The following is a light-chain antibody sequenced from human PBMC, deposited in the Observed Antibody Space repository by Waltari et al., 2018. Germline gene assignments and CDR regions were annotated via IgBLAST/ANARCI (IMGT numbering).Light chain of an antibody. CDR3: QQYSTSSWA. CDR2: KAS. CDR1: QSLSRW. V-gene: IGKV1-5*03. Sequence: DIQMTQSPSTLSASVGDRVTIPCRASQSLSRWLAWYQQKPGKAPNLLIYKASSLESGVPSRFSGSGSGTEFTLTISSLQPDDFATYYCQQYSTSSWAFGQGTQVEIK. J-gene: IGKJ1*01.